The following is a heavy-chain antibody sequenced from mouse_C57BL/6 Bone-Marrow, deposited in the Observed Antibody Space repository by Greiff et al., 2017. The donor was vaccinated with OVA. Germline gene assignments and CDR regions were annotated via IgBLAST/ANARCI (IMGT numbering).Heavy chain of an antibody. J-gene: IGHJ1*03. CDR1: GYTFTSYW. CDR3: ASKGYGRGWYFDV. CDR2: IDPSDIET. Sequence: QVQLQQPGAELVRPGSSVKLSCKASGYTFTSYWMHWVKQRPIQGLDWIGKIDPSDIETHYNQKFKDKATLTVDKASSTAYMQLSSLTSEDSAVYYCASKGYGRGWYFDVWGTGTTVTVSS. V-gene: IGHV1-52*01. D-gene: IGHD1-1*01.